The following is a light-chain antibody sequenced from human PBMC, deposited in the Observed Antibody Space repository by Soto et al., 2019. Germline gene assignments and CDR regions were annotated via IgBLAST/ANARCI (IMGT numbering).Light chain of an antibody. V-gene: IGKV4-1*01. Sequence: DIVMTQSPDSLAVSLGERATIYCKSSHSLLYSSNNKSFLAWYQQKPRQPPKLLIYWASTRQSGVPDRFSGSGSGTDFTLTISNLQAEDVAIYSCQHYSSSPITFGQGTRLEIK. J-gene: IGKJ5*01. CDR3: QHYSSSPIT. CDR1: HSLLYSSNNKSF. CDR2: WAS.